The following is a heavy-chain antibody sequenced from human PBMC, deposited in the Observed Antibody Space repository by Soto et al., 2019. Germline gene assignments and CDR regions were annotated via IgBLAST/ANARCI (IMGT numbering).Heavy chain of an antibody. CDR1: GASFAGYY. CDR2: VSHSGIA. D-gene: IGHD2-15*01. V-gene: IGHV4-34*01. J-gene: IGHJ2*01. Sequence: QVQLQQWGAGLLKPSETLSLTCTVYGASFAGYYWTWLRQSPGKGLEGIGEVSHSGIAKYNPSLGSRVTISLDTSNNHFSLDLTSVTAADTAVYYCARYGGTSIWYFDIWGRGTLVSVSS. CDR3: ARYGGTSIWYFDI.